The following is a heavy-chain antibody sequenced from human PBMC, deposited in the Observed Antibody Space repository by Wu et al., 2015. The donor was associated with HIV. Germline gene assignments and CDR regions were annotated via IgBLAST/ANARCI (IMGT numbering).Heavy chain of an antibody. V-gene: IGHV1-8*02. CDR3: VRGRYELGY. CDR2: MNPNNGNA. Sequence: QVQLVQSGTEVKKPGASVKVSCKASGYTFTTYDINWVRQATGQGLEYMGWMNPNNGNAASAQRFQGRITMTRTTSTSTAYLELSSLTSEDTAVYYCVRGRYELGYWGQGTLVTVSS. CDR1: GYTFTTYD. J-gene: IGHJ4*02. D-gene: IGHD5-12*01.